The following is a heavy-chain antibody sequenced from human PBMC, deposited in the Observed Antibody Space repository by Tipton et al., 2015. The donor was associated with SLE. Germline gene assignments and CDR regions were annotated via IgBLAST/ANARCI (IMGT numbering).Heavy chain of an antibody. J-gene: IGHJ6*03. CDR1: GGSISSYY. CDR2: IYYSGST. V-gene: IGHV4-59*08. D-gene: IGHD3-22*01. Sequence: TLSLTCTVSGGSISSYYWSWIRQPPGKGLEWIGYIYYSGSTNYNPSLKSRVTILVDTSKNQFSLKLSSVTAADTAVYYCARGLNYYDSSGYYPFYYMDVWGKGTTVTVSS. CDR3: ARGLNYYDSSGYYPFYYMDV.